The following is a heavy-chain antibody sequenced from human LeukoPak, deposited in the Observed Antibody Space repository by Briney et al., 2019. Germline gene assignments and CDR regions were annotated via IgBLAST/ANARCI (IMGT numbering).Heavy chain of an antibody. J-gene: IGHJ3*02. V-gene: IGHV3-66*01. CDR1: GFTVSSNY. CDR2: IYSGGST. Sequence: GGSLRLSCAASGFTVSSNYMSWVRQAPGKGLEWVSVIYSGGSTYYADSVKGRFTISRDNSKNTLYLQMNSLSAEDTAVYYCARDDSGYDPHAFDIWGQGTMVTVSS. D-gene: IGHD5-12*01. CDR3: ARDDSGYDPHAFDI.